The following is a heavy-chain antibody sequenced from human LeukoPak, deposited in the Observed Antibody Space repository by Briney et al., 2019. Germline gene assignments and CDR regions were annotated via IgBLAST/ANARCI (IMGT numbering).Heavy chain of an antibody. V-gene: IGHV4-34*01. Sequence: SETLSLTCAVYGGSFSGYYWSWIRQPPGKGLEWIGEINHSGGTNYNPSLKSRVTISLDTSKNHFSLKLTSVTAADTAVYYCASDDYGDLLNAFDIWGQGTMVTVSS. CDR2: INHSGGT. J-gene: IGHJ3*02. D-gene: IGHD4-17*01. CDR1: GGSFSGYY. CDR3: ASDDYGDLLNAFDI.